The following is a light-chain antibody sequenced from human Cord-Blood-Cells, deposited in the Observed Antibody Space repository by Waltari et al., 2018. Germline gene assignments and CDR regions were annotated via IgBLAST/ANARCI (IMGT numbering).Light chain of an antibody. CDR1: KRVVYRYNNKND. Sequence: DIVMTQSPASLAVSLGDRATINCQYSKRVVYRYNNKNDLAWYPQKPGQPPKLLIYWASTRESGVPDRFSGSGSGTDFTLTISSLQAEDVAVYYCQQYYSTPLTFGGGTKVEIK. V-gene: IGKV4-1*01. CDR3: QQYYSTPLT. J-gene: IGKJ4*01. CDR2: WAS.